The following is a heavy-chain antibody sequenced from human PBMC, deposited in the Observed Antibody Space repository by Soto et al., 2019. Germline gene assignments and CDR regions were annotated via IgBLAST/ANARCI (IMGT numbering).Heavy chain of an antibody. Sequence: QVQLQQWGAGLLKPSETLSLTCAVYGGSFSGYYWSWIRQPPGKGLEWIGEINHSGSTNYNPSLKSRVTISVDTSNNQFSLKLSSVTAADTAVYSCARPQAMVRGVIGYYYYYYMDVWGKGTTVTVSS. CDR1: GGSFSGYY. J-gene: IGHJ6*03. V-gene: IGHV4-34*01. D-gene: IGHD3-10*01. CDR2: INHSGST. CDR3: ARPQAMVRGVIGYYYYYYMDV.